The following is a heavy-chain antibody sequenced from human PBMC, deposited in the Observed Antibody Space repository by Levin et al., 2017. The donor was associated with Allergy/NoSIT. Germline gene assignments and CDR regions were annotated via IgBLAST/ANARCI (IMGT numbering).Heavy chain of an antibody. Sequence: ASVKVSCKASGYTFTGYSMHWVRQAPGQGLEWMGWINPNTGGTNFAQKFQGRVTMIRDTSINTVYMELSSLRSDDTAVYYCARSSYGDYYFDYWGQGTLVTVSS. CDR1: GYTFTGYS. D-gene: IGHD4-17*01. V-gene: IGHV1-2*02. J-gene: IGHJ4*02. CDR3: ARSSYGDYYFDY. CDR2: INPNTGGT.